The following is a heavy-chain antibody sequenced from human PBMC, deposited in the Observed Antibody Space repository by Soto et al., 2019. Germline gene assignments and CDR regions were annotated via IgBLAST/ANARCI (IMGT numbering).Heavy chain of an antibody. CDR1: GGTFSSYA. CDR3: AGRTTVKTYYHYGMDV. J-gene: IGHJ6*02. CDR2: INPIFGTA. V-gene: IGHV1-69*13. D-gene: IGHD4-4*01. Sequence: SVKVSCKASGGTFSSYAISWVRQAPGQGLEWMGGINPIFGTANYAQKFQGRVTITADESTSTAYMELSSLRSEDTAVYYCAGRTTVKTYYHYGMDVWGQGTTVTVSS.